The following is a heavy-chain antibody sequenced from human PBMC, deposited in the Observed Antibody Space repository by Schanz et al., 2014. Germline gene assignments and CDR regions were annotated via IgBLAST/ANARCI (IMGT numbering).Heavy chain of an antibody. D-gene: IGHD3-10*01. CDR2: VSASGGGP. V-gene: IGHV3-23*01. CDR3: VKAKSGAHGAFDI. J-gene: IGHJ3*02. Sequence: EVQLLESGGGLVQPGGSLRLSCIGSGFTFRSYALGWVRQAPGKGLEWVSLVSASGGGPFYADSVKGRFTISRDNSKNTLYLQMNSLIAEDTAVYYCVKAKSGAHGAFDIWGQGTMVTVSS. CDR1: GFTFRSYA.